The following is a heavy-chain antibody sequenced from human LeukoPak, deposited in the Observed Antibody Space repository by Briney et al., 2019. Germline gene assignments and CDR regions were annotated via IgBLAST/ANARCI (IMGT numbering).Heavy chain of an antibody. D-gene: IGHD2-21*02. CDR2: ISYDGSNQ. Sequence: PGRSLRLSCAASGFTFRYYAMHWVRQAPGKGLERLAIISYDGSNQFYADHVRGRFAISRDNSKNTLYLQMSTLGPEDTSVYYCVREGFNLKGSMTVSFNAFDIWGQGTVVTVSS. J-gene: IGHJ3*02. CDR3: VREGFNLKGSMTVSFNAFDI. CDR1: GFTFRYYA. V-gene: IGHV3-30*09.